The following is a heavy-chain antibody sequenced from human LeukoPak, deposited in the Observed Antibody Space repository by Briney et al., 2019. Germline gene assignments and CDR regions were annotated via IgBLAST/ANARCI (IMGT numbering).Heavy chain of an antibody. CDR3: AREDSSSIGY. V-gene: IGHV4-39*07. D-gene: IGHD6-6*01. J-gene: IGHJ4*02. CDR2: IYYSGST. Sequence: SETLSLTCTVSGGSISSSSYYWGWIRQPPGKGLEWIGSIYYSGSTYYNPSLKSRVTMSVDTSRNQFSLKLSSVTAADTAVYYCAREDSSSIGYWGQGTLVTVSS. CDR1: GGSISSSSYY.